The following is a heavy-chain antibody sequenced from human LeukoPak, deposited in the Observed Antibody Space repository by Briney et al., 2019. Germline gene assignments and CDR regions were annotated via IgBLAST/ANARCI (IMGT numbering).Heavy chain of an antibody. Sequence: ASVKVSCKASGYTFTSYYMHWVRQAPGQGLEWMGIINPSGGSTSYAQKFQGRVTITADESTSTAYMELSSLRSEDTAVYYCARGTDSSGWCGYWGQGTLVTVSS. CDR1: GYTFTSYY. D-gene: IGHD6-19*01. J-gene: IGHJ4*02. CDR2: INPSGGST. V-gene: IGHV1-46*01. CDR3: ARGTDSSGWCGY.